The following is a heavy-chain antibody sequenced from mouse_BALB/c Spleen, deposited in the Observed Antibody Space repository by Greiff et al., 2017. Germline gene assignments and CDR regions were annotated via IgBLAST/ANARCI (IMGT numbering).Heavy chain of an antibody. D-gene: IGHD1-1*01. CDR1: GFTFSDYG. Sequence: EVKVEESGGGLVQPGGSRKLSCAASGFTFSDYGMAWVRQAPGKGPEWVAFISNLAYSIYYADTVTGRFTISRENAKNTLYLEMSSLRSEDTAMYYCARDVHYGSSYWYFDVWGAGTTVTVSS. CDR2: ISNLAYSI. CDR3: ARDVHYGSSYWYFDV. J-gene: IGHJ1*01. V-gene: IGHV5-15*02.